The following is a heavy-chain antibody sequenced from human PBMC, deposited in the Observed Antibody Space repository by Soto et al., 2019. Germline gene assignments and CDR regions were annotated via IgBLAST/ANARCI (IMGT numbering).Heavy chain of an antibody. Sequence: GASVKVSCKASGFTFTSSAVRWVRQARGQRLDWIGWIVVGSGNTNYAQKFQERVTITRDMSSSTAYMELSSLRSEDTAVYYCAASSYDSSSFDIRGQGTPVTVSS. J-gene: IGHJ3*02. CDR1: GFTFTSSA. CDR2: IVVGSGNT. V-gene: IGHV1-58*01. D-gene: IGHD3-22*01. CDR3: AASSYDSSSFDI.